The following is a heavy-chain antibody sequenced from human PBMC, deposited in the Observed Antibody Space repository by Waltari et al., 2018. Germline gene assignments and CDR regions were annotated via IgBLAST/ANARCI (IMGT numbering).Heavy chain of an antibody. Sequence: EEKLVESGGGLVQPGGSLILSCAASGSTFSSYSMSWVRQAPGKGLEWLSYISSRSDTIFYADSVKGRFTISRENGKNSLYLQMNSLRAEDTAVYYCARVVYAMEFDPWGQGTLVTVSS. D-gene: IGHD2-8*01. CDR1: GSTFSSYS. CDR3: ARVVYAMEFDP. CDR2: ISSRSDTI. J-gene: IGHJ5*02. V-gene: IGHV3-48*04.